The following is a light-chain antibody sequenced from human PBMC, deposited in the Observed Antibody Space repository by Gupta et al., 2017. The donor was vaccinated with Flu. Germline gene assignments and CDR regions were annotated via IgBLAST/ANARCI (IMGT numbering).Light chain of an antibody. V-gene: IGKV1-12*01. CDR2: AAS. CDR3: QQNNSMPPFT. J-gene: IGKJ3*01. Sequence: DIQMTQSPSSVSASVGDRVTITCRASQGISNWLAWYQQKPGKAPNLLIYAASNWQSGVPSRFSGSGCGRDVTLTISSRQQEDFAAYYCQQNNSMPPFTFGHGTKVDIK. CDR1: QGISNW.